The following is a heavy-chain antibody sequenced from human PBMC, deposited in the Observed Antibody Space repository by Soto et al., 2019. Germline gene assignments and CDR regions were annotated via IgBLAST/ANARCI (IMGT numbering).Heavy chain of an antibody. CDR1: GFTFSDYY. Sequence: QVQLVESGGGLVKPGGSLRLSCAASGFTFSDYYMSWIRQAPGKGLEWVSYISSSSSYTNYADSVKGRFTISRDNAKNSLYLQMNSLRAEDTAVYYCAKMDYDSSGYTDYWGQGTLVTVSS. CDR2: ISSSSSYT. D-gene: IGHD3-22*01. J-gene: IGHJ4*02. V-gene: IGHV3-11*06. CDR3: AKMDYDSSGYTDY.